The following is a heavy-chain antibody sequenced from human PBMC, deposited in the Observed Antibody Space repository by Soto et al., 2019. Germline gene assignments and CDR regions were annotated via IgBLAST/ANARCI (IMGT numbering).Heavy chain of an antibody. CDR2: VFNSGST. D-gene: IGHD5-12*01. V-gene: IGHV4-59*01. CDR1: GDSIRTYF. CDR3: ARARSGYNIDALDI. J-gene: IGHJ3*02. Sequence: PAETLSLTCTVSGDSIRTYFWTWIRQPPGKGLEWIGYVFNSGSTNSNPSLTSRVTILLDTSRNQISLTLSSVTAADTAVYYCARARSGYNIDALDIWGKGTMVTVSS.